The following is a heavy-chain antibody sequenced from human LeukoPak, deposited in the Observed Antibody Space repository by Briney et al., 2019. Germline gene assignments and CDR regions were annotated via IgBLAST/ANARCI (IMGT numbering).Heavy chain of an antibody. Sequence: QPGGSLRLSCAASGFTFSSYWMSWVRQAPGKGLEWVANIKEDGSEKYYVDSVKGRFTISRDNAKNSLYLQMNSLRAEDTAVYYCAREIGSAARGRWGQGTLVTVSS. J-gene: IGHJ4*02. CDR2: IKEDGSEK. CDR1: GFTFSSYW. V-gene: IGHV3-7*05. CDR3: AREIGSAARGR. D-gene: IGHD6-13*01.